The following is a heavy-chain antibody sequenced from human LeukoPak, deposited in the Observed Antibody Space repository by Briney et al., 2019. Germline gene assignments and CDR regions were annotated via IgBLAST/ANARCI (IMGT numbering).Heavy chain of an antibody. CDR3: ARGLRKGRYFDY. V-gene: IGHV3-48*04. J-gene: IGHJ4*02. Sequence: PGGSLRLSCAVSGFTFSSYSMNWLRQAPGKGLEWVSYISGSGTTMYYADSVRGRFTISRDNAENSLYLQTNSLRAEDTAIYYCARGLRKGRYFDYWGQGTLVTVSS. CDR1: GFTFSSYS. D-gene: IGHD3-16*01. CDR2: ISGSGTTM.